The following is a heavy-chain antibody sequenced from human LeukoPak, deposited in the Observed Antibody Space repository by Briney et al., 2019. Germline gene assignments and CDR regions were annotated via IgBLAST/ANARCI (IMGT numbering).Heavy chain of an antibody. V-gene: IGHV2-5*01. CDR2: IYWNDDK. D-gene: IGHD2-2*01. Sequence: SGPSLVKPTQTLTLTCTFSGFSLTTSGVGVGWIRQPPGKALEWLALIYWNDDKHYSPSLKSRLTITKDTSKNQVVLIMTNVDPLDTATYYCTQMVRYCSSASCPSWFDTWGQGTLVSVSS. CDR3: TQMVRYCSSASCPSWFDT. J-gene: IGHJ5*02. CDR1: GFSLTTSGVG.